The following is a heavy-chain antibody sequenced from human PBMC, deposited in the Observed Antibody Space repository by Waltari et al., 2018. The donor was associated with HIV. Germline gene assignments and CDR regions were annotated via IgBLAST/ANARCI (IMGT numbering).Heavy chain of an antibody. V-gene: IGHV4-39*01. CDR2: IYYSGST. CDR3: ARLEAARRAYYYYGMDV. J-gene: IGHJ6*02. CDR1: GGSISSSSYY. Sequence: QLQLQESGPGLVKPSETLSLTCTVSGGSISSSSYYWGGIRQPPGKGLEWIGSIYYSGSTYYNPSLKSRVTISVDTSKNQFSLKLSSVTAADTAVYYCARLEAARRAYYYYGMDVWGQGTTVTVSS. D-gene: IGHD6-6*01.